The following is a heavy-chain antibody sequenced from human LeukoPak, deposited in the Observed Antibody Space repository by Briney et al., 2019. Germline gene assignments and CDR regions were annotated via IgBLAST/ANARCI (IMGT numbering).Heavy chain of an antibody. J-gene: IGHJ4*02. CDR1: GGPITGYY. CDR2: IHHTGST. Sequence: SETLSLTCTVSGGPITGYYWTWIRQPPGNGLEWIGYIHHTGSTNCNPSLRSRVTISVDTSQNQLSLKLTSVTAADTAVYYCARGERLGPDYWGQGTLVTVSS. D-gene: IGHD1-1*01. V-gene: IGHV4-59*01. CDR3: ARGERLGPDY.